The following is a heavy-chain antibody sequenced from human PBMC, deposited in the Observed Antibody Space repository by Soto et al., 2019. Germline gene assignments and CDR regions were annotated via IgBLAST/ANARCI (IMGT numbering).Heavy chain of an antibody. CDR3: ARLISYDSTGYSSTFDN. Sequence: PGESLKISCEASGYSFSSCWIGWVRQMPGKGLEWMAIINPTDSDTRYSPSFRGQVTISANKSISTAYLQWSSLKASDTAMYYCARLISYDSTGYSSTFDNWGQGTLVTVSS. CDR2: INPTDSDT. V-gene: IGHV5-51*01. CDR1: GYSFSSCW. J-gene: IGHJ4*02. D-gene: IGHD3-22*01.